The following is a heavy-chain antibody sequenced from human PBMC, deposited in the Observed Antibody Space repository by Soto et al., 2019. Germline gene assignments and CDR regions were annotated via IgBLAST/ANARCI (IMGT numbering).Heavy chain of an antibody. J-gene: IGHJ3*02. CDR1: GFTVSSNY. Sequence: EVQLVESGGGLVQPGGSLRLSCAASGFTVSSNYMSWVRQAPGKGLEWVSVIYSGGSTYYADSVKGRFTISRDNSKNTLYLQMNSLRAEDTAVYYCARESGSYPSDDFDIWGQGTMVTVSS. CDR2: IYSGGST. D-gene: IGHD1-26*01. CDR3: ARESGSYPSDDFDI. V-gene: IGHV3-66*01.